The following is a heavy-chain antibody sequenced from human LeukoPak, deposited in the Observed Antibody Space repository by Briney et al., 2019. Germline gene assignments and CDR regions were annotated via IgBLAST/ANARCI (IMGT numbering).Heavy chain of an antibody. D-gene: IGHD2-21*02. CDR2: TSGSGGSR. CDR1: DFTFSNYA. CDR3: AKVSGGGDCYPRL. J-gene: IGHJ4*02. V-gene: IGHV3-23*01. Sequence: PGGSLRLSCAAFDFTFSNYAMSWVRQSPGKGLEWVSGTSGSGGSRYYPDSVKGRFTISRDNSKNTLYLQMNSLRAEDTAVYYCAKVSGGGDCYPRLWGQGTLVTVSP.